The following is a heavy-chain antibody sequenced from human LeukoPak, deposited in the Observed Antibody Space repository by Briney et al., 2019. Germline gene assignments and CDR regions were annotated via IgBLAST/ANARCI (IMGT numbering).Heavy chain of an antibody. CDR1: GYTFTSYG. J-gene: IGHJ6*02. CDR3: ARVLNLVTVTTGNYYYYGMDV. D-gene: IGHD4-17*01. CDR2: ISAYNGNT. V-gene: IGHV1-18*01. Sequence: ASVKVSCKASGYTFTSYGISWVRQAPGQGLEWMGWISAYNGNTNYAQKLQGRVTMTTDTSTSTAYMELRSLRSDDTAVYYCARVLNLVTVTTGNYYYYGMDVWGQGTTVTVSS.